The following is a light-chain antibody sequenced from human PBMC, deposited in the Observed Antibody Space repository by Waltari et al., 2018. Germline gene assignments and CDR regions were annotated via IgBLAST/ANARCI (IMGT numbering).Light chain of an antibody. CDR3: AVWDDSLNGHI. Sequence: SSNIGSNPVNWYQHLPGTAPNLLIYKSFQRHSGVPDRFSGAKSGTSASLAISGLQSEDEADYYCAVWDDSLNGHIFGTGTKVTVL. J-gene: IGLJ1*01. V-gene: IGLV1-44*01. CDR2: KSF. CDR1: SSNIGSNP.